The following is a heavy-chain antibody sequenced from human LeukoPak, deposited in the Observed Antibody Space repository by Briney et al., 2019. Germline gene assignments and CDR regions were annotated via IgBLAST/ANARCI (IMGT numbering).Heavy chain of an antibody. J-gene: IGHJ4*02. D-gene: IGHD5-12*01. Sequence: SETLSLTCAVYGGSFSGYYWSWIRQPPGKGLEWIGEINHSGSTNYNPSLKSRVTISVDTSKNQFSLKLSSVTAADTAVYYCARGRATAPRGFDFDYWVQGTLVTVSS. CDR2: INHSGST. CDR3: ARGRATAPRGFDFDY. V-gene: IGHV4-34*01. CDR1: GGSFSGYY.